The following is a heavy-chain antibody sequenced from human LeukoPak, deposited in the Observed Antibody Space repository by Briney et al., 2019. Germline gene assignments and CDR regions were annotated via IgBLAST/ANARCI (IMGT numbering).Heavy chain of an antibody. V-gene: IGHV3-48*03. D-gene: IGHD6-13*01. CDR3: ASYRYSSSCYIY. J-gene: IGHJ4*02. Sequence: SGGSLRLSCAASGFTFGSFEMNWVRQPPGKGLEWVSHIASSGTTIYYADSVKGRFTISRDNAKNSLYLQMNSLRAEDTAVYFCASYRYSSSCYIYWGQGTLVTVSS. CDR2: IASSGTTI. CDR1: GFTFGSFE.